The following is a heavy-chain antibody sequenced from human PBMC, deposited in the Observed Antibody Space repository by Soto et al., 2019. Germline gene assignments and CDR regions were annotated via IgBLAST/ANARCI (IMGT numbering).Heavy chain of an antibody. J-gene: IGHJ4*02. Sequence: SETLSLTCTVSGGSISSYYWSWIRQPPGKGLEWIGYIYYSGSTNYNPSLKSRVTISVDTSKNQFSLRLSSVTAADTAVYYCARAWELPAYFDYWGQGTLVTVSS. CDR3: ARAWELPAYFDY. D-gene: IGHD1-26*01. V-gene: IGHV4-59*01. CDR2: IYYSGST. CDR1: GGSISSYY.